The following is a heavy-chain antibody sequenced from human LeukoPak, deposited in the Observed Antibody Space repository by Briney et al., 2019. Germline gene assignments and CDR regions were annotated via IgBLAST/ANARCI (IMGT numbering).Heavy chain of an antibody. CDR3: AKGNYYYYYGMDV. V-gene: IGHV3-9*01. CDR1: GFTFDDYA. J-gene: IGHJ6*02. CDR2: ISWSSGSI. Sequence: GGSLRLSCAASGFTFDDYAMHWVRQAPGKGLEWVSGISWSSGSIGYADSVKGRFTISRDNAKNSLYLQMNSLRAEDTALYYCAKGNYYYYYGMDVWGQGTTVTVSS.